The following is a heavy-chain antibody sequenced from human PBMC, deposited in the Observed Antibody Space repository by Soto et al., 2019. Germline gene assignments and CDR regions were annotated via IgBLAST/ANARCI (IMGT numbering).Heavy chain of an antibody. J-gene: IGHJ4*02. D-gene: IGHD7-27*01. Sequence: GGSLRLSCATSGFTFSTYAMSWVRQAPGKGLEWVSAVTNGGGGTTYYADSVKGRFTISRDNSKNTLYLQMNSLGAEDTAVYYCAKDMGIKSYFFDYWGQGTLVTVSS. V-gene: IGHV3-23*01. CDR3: AKDMGIKSYFFDY. CDR1: GFTFSTYA. CDR2: VTNGGGGTT.